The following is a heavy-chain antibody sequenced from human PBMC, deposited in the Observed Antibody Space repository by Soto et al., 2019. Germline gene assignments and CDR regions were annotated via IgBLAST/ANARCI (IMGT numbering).Heavy chain of an antibody. J-gene: IGHJ4*02. CDR3: ARYYGGNNQFDY. D-gene: IGHD4-17*01. Sequence: QVQLQESGPGLVKPSQTLSLTCTVSGGSISSGGYYWSWIRQHPGKGLEWIGYIYYSGSTYYNPSIVSLVTISVDTSKNHFSLKLSSVTAADTAVYYCARYYGGNNQFDYWGQGTLVTVSS. CDR1: GGSISSGGYY. CDR2: IYYSGST. V-gene: IGHV4-31*01.